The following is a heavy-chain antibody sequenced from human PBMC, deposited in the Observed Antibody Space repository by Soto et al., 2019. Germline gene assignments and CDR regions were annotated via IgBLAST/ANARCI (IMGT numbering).Heavy chain of an antibody. V-gene: IGHV4-59*13. CDR1: GSSISDYY. Sequence: PSETLSLTCTVSGSSISDYYWSWIRQSPGKGLEWMGYFSHTGGTNYNPSLNSRVNTSANTSKEQLALRLKYTAAEDTAVYFCGKGTESDGGVFDYWGQGTPVTVSS. D-gene: IGHD2-8*02. CDR2: FSHTGGT. CDR3: GKGTESDGGVFDY. J-gene: IGHJ4*01.